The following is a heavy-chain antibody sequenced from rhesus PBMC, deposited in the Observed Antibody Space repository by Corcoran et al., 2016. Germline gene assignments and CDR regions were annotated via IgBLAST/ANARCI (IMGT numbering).Heavy chain of an antibody. CDR1: GFTFSDYY. CDR2: ISNGGSST. V-gene: IGHV3-59*01. CDR3: ARDLRGWGDYQSHY. D-gene: IGHD3-34*01. J-gene: IGHJ4*01. Sequence: EVQLVESGGGLAKPGWSLRLSCAASGFTFSDYYMHWVLQASVKGLEWFSRISNGGSSTWYAYSVKGRFTIARENAKNTLYLQMNSLRAEDTAVYYCARDLRGWGDYQSHYWGQGVLVTVSS.